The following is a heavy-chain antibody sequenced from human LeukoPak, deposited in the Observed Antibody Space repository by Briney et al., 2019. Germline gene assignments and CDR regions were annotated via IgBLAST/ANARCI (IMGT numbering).Heavy chain of an antibody. D-gene: IGHD1-14*01. CDR3: AKDKTRGPGDY. J-gene: IGHJ4*02. CDR2: ISEDGGDT. CDR1: GFTFDDYA. V-gene: IGHV3-43*02. Sequence: PGGSLRLSCAASGFTFDDYAMHWVRQTPGKGLECVSLISEDGGDTWYADSVKGRFTISRDNSKKSLYLQMNSLRAEDTAFYYCAKDKTRGPGDYWGQGTLVTVSS.